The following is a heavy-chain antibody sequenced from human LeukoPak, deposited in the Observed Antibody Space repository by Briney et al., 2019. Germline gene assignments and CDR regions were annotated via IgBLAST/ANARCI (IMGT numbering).Heavy chain of an antibody. D-gene: IGHD2-2*02. Sequence: ASVRVSCKASGYTFTSYYMHWVRQAPGQGLEWMGIINPSGGSTSYAQKFQGRVTMTRDMSTSTVYMELSSLRSDDTAVYYCARTIPLVWFQHWGQGTLVTVPP. CDR1: GYTFTSYY. J-gene: IGHJ1*01. V-gene: IGHV1-46*01. CDR3: ARTIPLVWFQH. CDR2: INPSGGST.